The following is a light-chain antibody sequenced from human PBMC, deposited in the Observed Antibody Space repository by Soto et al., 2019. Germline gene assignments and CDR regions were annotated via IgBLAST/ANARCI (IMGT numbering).Light chain of an antibody. CDR1: SSDVGGYNY. CDR3: SSYTSTSTYV. Sequence: QSALTQPASVSGSPGQSITISCTGTSSDVGGYNYVSWYQQYPGKAPRLIIYHVSNPPSGVSDRFSGSKSGNSASLTISGLQAEDEADYYCSSYTSTSTYVFGTGTEVTVL. CDR2: HVS. J-gene: IGLJ1*01. V-gene: IGLV2-14*01.